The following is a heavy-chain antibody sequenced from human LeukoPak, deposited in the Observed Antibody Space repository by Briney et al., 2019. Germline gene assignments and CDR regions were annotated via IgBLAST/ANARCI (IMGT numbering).Heavy chain of an antibody. V-gene: IGHV3-7*03. Sequence: PGGSLRLSCAASGFTFSSYWMNWVRQAPGKGLEWVTNIKQDGSEIYYVDSVKGRFTISRDNAKNSLYLQMNSLRAEDTAVYYCATSRTFGYWGQGTLVTVSS. D-gene: IGHD1-1*01. CDR3: ATSRTFGY. J-gene: IGHJ4*02. CDR2: IKQDGSEI. CDR1: GFTFSSYW.